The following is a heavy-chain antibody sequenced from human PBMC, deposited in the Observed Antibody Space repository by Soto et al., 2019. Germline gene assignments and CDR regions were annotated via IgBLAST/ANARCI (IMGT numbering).Heavy chain of an antibody. Sequence: LRLSCAASGFIFSRYEMYWVRQAPGKGLEWVSYINTRGNIIHYADSVKGRFTISRDNAENSLYLQMNSLRAEDTAVYYCARDIDYYDSSGYQDYWGQGSLVTVSS. V-gene: IGHV3-48*03. D-gene: IGHD3-22*01. CDR2: INTRGNII. CDR3: ARDIDYYDSSGYQDY. CDR1: GFIFSRYE. J-gene: IGHJ4*02.